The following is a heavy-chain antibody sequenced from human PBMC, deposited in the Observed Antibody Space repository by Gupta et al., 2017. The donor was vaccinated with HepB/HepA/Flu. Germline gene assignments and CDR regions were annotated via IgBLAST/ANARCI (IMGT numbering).Heavy chain of an antibody. J-gene: IGHJ4*02. CDR2: IRRDGSAT. D-gene: IGHD2-21*02. Sequence: EVQLVESGGDLVQHGGSLRLPCSASGFTFSAHWIHWVRQAPGKGLVWVSRIRRDGSATSYADYVKGRFTISRDNAKNTVYLQMNSLRAEDTAVYYCVRLEATVTDWGQGTLVTVSS. CDR1: GFTFSAHW. CDR3: VRLEATVTD. V-gene: IGHV3-74*01.